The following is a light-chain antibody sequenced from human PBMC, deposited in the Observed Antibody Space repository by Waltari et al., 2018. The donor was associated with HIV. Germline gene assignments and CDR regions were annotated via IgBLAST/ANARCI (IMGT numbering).Light chain of an antibody. CDR1: SSNIGNNY. V-gene: IGLV1-51*01. CDR2: DNN. J-gene: IGLJ3*02. CDR3: ETWDSSLSAWV. Sequence: QSVLTQPPSVSAAPGQKVTISCSGSSSNIGNNYLSWYQHLPGTAPKLLIYDNNKRPSGIPDRFAGSKSGTSATLGITGRQTGDEADYYCETWDSSLSAWVFGGGTKLTVL.